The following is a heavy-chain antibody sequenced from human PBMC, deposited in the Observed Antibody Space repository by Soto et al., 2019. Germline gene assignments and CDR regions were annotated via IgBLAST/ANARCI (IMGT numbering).Heavy chain of an antibody. V-gene: IGHV2-5*02. CDR2: IYWDDDK. CDR1: GFSLSTSGTG. D-gene: IGHD1-26*01. CDR3: AHRSGSRADS. J-gene: IGHJ4*02. Sequence: QITLKESGPTLVRPTQTLTLTCTFSGFSLSTSGTGVGWIRQPPGKALEWLALIYWDDDKRYSPSLKSRLTIXKDTSKTRVALTMTNMDPVDTATYYCAHRSGSRADSWGQGPLVTVSS.